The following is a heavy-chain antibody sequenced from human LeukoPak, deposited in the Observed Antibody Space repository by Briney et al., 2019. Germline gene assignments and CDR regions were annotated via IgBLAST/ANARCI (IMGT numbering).Heavy chain of an antibody. Sequence: PGGSLRLSCAASGFTFSSYGMHWVRQAPGKGLEWVSVIYSDGNTYYAGSVKGRFTISRDNSKNTLYLQMNILRAEDTAVYYCATHSGGYWGQGTLVTVSS. V-gene: IGHV3-66*01. D-gene: IGHD4-23*01. CDR3: ATHSGGY. CDR2: IYSDGNT. CDR1: GFTFSSYG. J-gene: IGHJ4*02.